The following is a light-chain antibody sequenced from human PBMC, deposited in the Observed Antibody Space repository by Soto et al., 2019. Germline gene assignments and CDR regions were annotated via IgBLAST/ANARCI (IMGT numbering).Light chain of an antibody. CDR2: DAS. Sequence: DIQMTQSPSTLSASVGDRVTITCRASQSVNKWLAWYQQKPGRAPNLVIYDASTLQTSVTSTFSGSGSGTEFILTISSLQPDDFGTYYCQQYQSWPYTFGQGTKLEIK. J-gene: IGKJ2*01. CDR1: QSVNKW. CDR3: QQYQSWPYT. V-gene: IGKV1-5*01.